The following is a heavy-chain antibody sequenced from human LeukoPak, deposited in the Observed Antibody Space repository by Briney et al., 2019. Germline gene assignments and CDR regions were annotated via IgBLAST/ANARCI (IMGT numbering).Heavy chain of an antibody. Sequence: GASVKVSCKASGYTFTGYYMHWVRQAPGQGLEWMGWINPNSGGTNYAQKFQGRVTMTRDTSISTAYMELSRLRSDDTAVYYCARADHQYSGYDSYYYYMDVWGKGTTVTVSS. CDR1: GYTFTGYY. V-gene: IGHV1-2*02. CDR2: INPNSGGT. J-gene: IGHJ6*03. D-gene: IGHD5-12*01. CDR3: ARADHQYSGYDSYYYYMDV.